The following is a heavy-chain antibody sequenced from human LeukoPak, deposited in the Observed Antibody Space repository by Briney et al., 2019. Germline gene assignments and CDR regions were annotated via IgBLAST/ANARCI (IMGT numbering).Heavy chain of an antibody. CDR1: GGSTSSYY. CDR3: ARAGWYAYYFDY. V-gene: IGHV4-59*01. Sequence: SETLSLTCTVSGGSTSSYYWSWIRQPPGKGLEWIGYIYYSGSTNYNPSLKSRVTISVDTSKNQFSLKLSSVTAADTAVYYCARAGWYAYYFDYWGQGTLVTVSS. J-gene: IGHJ4*02. CDR2: IYYSGST. D-gene: IGHD6-19*01.